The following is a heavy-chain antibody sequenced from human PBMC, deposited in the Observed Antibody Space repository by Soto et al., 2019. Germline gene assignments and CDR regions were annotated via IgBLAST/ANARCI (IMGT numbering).Heavy chain of an antibody. Sequence: PGGSLRLSCAASGFTFSSYAMSWVRQAPGKGLEWVSAISGSGGSTYYADSVKGRFTISRDNSKNTLYLQMNSLRAEDTAVYYCAKHPGTLGIGLRFLEWLTFDPWGQGTLVTVSS. D-gene: IGHD3-3*01. CDR1: GFTFSSYA. J-gene: IGHJ5*02. V-gene: IGHV3-23*01. CDR3: AKHPGTLGIGLRFLEWLTFDP. CDR2: ISGSGGST.